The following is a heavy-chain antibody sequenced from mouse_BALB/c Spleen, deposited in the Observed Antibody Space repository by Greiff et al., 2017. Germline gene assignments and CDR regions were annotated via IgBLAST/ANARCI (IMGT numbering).Heavy chain of an antibody. CDR2: IDTSDSYT. D-gene: IGHD2-10*02. V-gene: IGHV1-69*01. J-gene: IGHJ3*01. CDR1: GYTFTDYW. Sequence: QVQLQQPGAELVMPGASVKMSCKASGYTFTDYWMHWVKQRPGQGLEWIGAIDTSDSYTSYNQKFKGKATLTVDESSSTAYMQLSSLTSEDSAVYYCAGMYGSYLWFAYWGQGTLVTVSA. CDR3: AGMYGSYLWFAY.